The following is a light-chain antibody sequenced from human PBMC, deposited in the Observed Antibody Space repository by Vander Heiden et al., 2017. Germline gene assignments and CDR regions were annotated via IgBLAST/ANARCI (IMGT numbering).Light chain of an antibody. CDR2: SNN. V-gene: IGLV1-44*01. CDR3: AAWDDSLNGHVV. J-gene: IGLJ2*01. CDR1: TSNIGGNA. Sequence: QSLLTQLPPASGTPGQRSAISCSGSTSNIGGNAVYWFQQLPGTAPKVLIYSNNRRPSGVPDRFSGSKSGTSASLAISGIQSEDEAHYYCAAWDDSLNGHVVFGGGTKLTVL.